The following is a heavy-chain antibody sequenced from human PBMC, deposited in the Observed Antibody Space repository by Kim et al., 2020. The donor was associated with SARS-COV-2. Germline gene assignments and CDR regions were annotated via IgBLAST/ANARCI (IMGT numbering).Heavy chain of an antibody. CDR1: GGSISSGGYY. D-gene: IGHD7-27*01. CDR2: IYYSGST. V-gene: IGHV4-31*03. Sequence: SETLSLTCTVSGGSISSGGYYWSWIRQHPGKGLEWIGYIYYSGSTYYNPSLKSRVTISVDTSKNQFSLKLSSVTAADTAVYYCAREGRSLGKGNAFDIWGQGTMVTVSS. J-gene: IGHJ3*02. CDR3: AREGRSLGKGNAFDI.